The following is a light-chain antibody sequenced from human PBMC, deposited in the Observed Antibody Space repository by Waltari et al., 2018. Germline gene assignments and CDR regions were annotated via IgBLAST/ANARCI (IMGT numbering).Light chain of an antibody. CDR2: EVS. CDR1: SSDIGGYDY. CDR3: SSYEGSNTYI. Sequence: QAALTQPLSVSGSPGQSVTISCTGTSSDIGGYDYVSWFQQHPGTAPKLMIYEVSKRPSGVSDRFSGSKSGNTASLTISGLQAEDEADYYCSSYEGSNTYIFGTGTRLTVL. J-gene: IGLJ1*01. V-gene: IGLV2-11*01.